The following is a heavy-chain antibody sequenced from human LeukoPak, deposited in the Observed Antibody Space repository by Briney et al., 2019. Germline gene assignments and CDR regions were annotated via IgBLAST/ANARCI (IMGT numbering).Heavy chain of an antibody. CDR2: ISVSGDDT. J-gene: IGHJ3*02. CDR1: GFTFSSYA. V-gene: IGHV3-23*01. D-gene: IGHD4-17*01. CDR3: ARDQIYGDTGAFDI. Sequence: SGGSLRLSCAASGFTFSSYAMSWVRQAPGKGLEWVSSISVSGDDTYYADSVKGRFTISRDNSKNTLYLQMNSLRAEDTAVYYCARDQIYGDTGAFDIWGQGTMVTVSS.